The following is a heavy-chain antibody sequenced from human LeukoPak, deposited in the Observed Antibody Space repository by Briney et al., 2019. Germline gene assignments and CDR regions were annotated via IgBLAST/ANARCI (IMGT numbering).Heavy chain of an antibody. Sequence: PGGSLRLSCAASGFTFSSYAMHWVRQAPGKGLEWVAVISYDGSNKFYADSVKGRFTISRDNSKNTLYLQMNGLRAEDTAVYYCARDVHVVVGYAFDIWGQGTMVTVSS. CDR2: ISYDGSNK. V-gene: IGHV3-30*04. CDR1: GFTFSSYA. J-gene: IGHJ3*02. D-gene: IGHD2-2*01. CDR3: ARDVHVVVGYAFDI.